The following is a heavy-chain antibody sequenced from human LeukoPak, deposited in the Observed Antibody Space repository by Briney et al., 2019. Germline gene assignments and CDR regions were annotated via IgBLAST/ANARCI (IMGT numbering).Heavy chain of an antibody. V-gene: IGHV1-18*01. CDR2: ISAYNGNT. CDR3: ARDAYDGYYFDY. Sequence: ASVKVSFTASGYTFTIYGISWVRQAPGQGLEWMGWISAYNGNTNYAQKLQGRVTMTRDTSTSTVYMELSSLRSEDTAVYYCARDAYDGYYFDYWGQGTLVTVSS. D-gene: IGHD3-3*01. CDR1: GYTFTIYG. J-gene: IGHJ4*02.